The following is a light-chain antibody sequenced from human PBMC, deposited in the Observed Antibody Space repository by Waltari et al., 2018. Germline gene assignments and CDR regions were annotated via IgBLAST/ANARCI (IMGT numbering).Light chain of an antibody. J-gene: IGKJ4*01. V-gene: IGKV1-27*01. Sequence: DIQMTPSPSSLSASVGDRLTITCRASQGIGNNLVWYQQKPGKVPKVLIYAASTLQSGVPSRFSGSGSGTDFTLTISSLQPEDVATYYCQKYNTALPELTFGGGTKVEIK. CDR3: QKYNTALPELT. CDR2: AAS. CDR1: QGIGNN.